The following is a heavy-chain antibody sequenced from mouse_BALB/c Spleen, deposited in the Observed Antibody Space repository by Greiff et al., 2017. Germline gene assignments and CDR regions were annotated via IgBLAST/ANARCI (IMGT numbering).Heavy chain of an antibody. V-gene: IGHV1-5*01. CDR2: IYPGNSDT. CDR3: TREGYGYDRGFAY. D-gene: IGHD2-2*01. Sequence: VQLQQSGTVLARPGASVKMSCKASGYTFTSYWMHWVKQRPGQGLEWIGAIYPGNSDTSYNQKFKGKAKLTAVTSTSTAYMELSSLTNEDSAVYYCTREGYGYDRGFAYWGQGTLVTVSA. CDR1: GYTFTSYW. J-gene: IGHJ3*01.